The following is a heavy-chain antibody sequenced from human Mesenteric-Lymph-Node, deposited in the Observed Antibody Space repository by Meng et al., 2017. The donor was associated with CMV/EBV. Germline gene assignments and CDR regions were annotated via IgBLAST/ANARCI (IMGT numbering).Heavy chain of an antibody. V-gene: IGHV3-74*01. CDR1: GFTFSDYW. J-gene: IGHJ6*02. D-gene: IGHD3-3*01. CDR3: AKGQSPSNVGVVNANYYYAMDV. CDR2: INTDGRTT. Sequence: GGSLRLSCAVSGFTFSDYWMHWARQVPGKGLVWVARINTDGRTTNYADSVKGRFTISRDNAKNTLYLQMNSLTVEDTAVYYCAKGQSPSNVGVVNANYYYAMDVWGQGTTVTVSS.